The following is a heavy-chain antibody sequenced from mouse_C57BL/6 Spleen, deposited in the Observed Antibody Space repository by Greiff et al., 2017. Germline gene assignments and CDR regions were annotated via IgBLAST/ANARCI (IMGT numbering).Heavy chain of an antibody. Sequence: EVQGVESGGGLVQSGRSLRLSCATSGFTFSDFYMEWVRQAPGKGLEWIAASRNKANDYTTEYSASVKGRFIVSRDTSQSILYLQMNALRAEDTAIYYCARDSIYTYYAMDYWGQGTSVTVSS. CDR2: SRNKANDYTT. V-gene: IGHV7-1*01. D-gene: IGHD2-12*01. CDR1: GFTFSDFY. CDR3: ARDSIYTYYAMDY. J-gene: IGHJ4*01.